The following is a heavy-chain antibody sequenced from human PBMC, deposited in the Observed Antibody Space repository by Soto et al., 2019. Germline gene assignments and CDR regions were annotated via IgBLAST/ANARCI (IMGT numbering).Heavy chain of an antibody. CDR3: AKEVPLSIAVAASYAFDI. D-gene: IGHD6-19*01. CDR2: ISGSGGST. CDR1: GFTFSSYA. V-gene: IGHV3-23*01. J-gene: IGHJ3*02. Sequence: GGSLRLSCAASGFTFSSYAMSWVRQAPGKGLEWVSAISGSGGSTYYADSVKGRFTISRDNSKNTLYLQMNSLRAEDTAVYYCAKEVPLSIAVAASYAFDIWGQGTMVTVSS.